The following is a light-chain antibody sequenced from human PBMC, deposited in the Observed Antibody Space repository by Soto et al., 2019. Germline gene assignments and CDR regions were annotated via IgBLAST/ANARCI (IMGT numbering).Light chain of an antibody. J-gene: IGKJ4*01. CDR2: DAS. CDR1: QSVSSY. V-gene: IGKV3-11*01. Sequence: EIVLTQSPATLSLSPGERATLSCRASQSVSSYLAWYQQKPGQAPRLLIYDASNRATGIPARFSGSGSGTDFTRTIGSLEPEDFAVYYCQQRSNWLLTFGGGTKVEIK. CDR3: QQRSNWLLT.